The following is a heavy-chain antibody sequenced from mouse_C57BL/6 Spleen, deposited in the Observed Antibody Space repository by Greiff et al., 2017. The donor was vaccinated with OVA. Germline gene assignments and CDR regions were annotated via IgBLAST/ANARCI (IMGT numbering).Heavy chain of an antibody. J-gene: IGHJ2*01. CDR2: IDPSDSYT. CDR1: GYTFTSYW. Sequence: QVQLQQPGAELVRPGPSVKLSCKASGYTFTSYWMHWVKQRPGQGLEWIGVIDPSDSYTNYNQKFKGKATLTVDTSSSTVYMELSRLTSEDSAVYFCARHGDYGYDGALYYFDYWGQGTTLTVSS. V-gene: IGHV1-59*01. CDR3: ARHGDYGYDGALYYFDY. D-gene: IGHD2-2*01.